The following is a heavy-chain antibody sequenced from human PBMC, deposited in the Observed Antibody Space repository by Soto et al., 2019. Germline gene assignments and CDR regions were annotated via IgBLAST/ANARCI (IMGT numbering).Heavy chain of an antibody. V-gene: IGHV3-9*01. CDR3: AKAHCSGGSCYDESQMTNWFDP. D-gene: IGHD2-15*01. CDR2: ISWNSGSI. J-gene: IGHJ5*02. CDR1: GFTFDDYA. Sequence: GGSLRLSCAASGFTFDDYAMHWVRQAPGKGLEWASGISWNSGSIGYADSVKGRFTISRDNAKNSLYLQMNSLRAEDTALYYCAKAHCSGGSCYDESQMTNWFDPWGQATLVTVSS.